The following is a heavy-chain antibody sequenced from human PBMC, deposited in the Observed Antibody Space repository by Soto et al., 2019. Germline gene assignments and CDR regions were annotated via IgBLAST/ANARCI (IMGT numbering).Heavy chain of an antibody. J-gene: IGHJ4*02. D-gene: IGHD2-21*02. Sequence: GGPLTLSCAAPGFTFSSYAMSWVRQAPGKGLEWVSVSSGSGGSTYYADSVKGRFTISRDNYKNTLSLQMNSLRAEDTAVYYCAKDRYRVAGQPLLSGLDYWGRGTLVTVSS. CDR2: SSGSGGST. CDR3: AKDRYRVAGQPLLSGLDY. V-gene: IGHV3-23*01. CDR1: GFTFSSYA.